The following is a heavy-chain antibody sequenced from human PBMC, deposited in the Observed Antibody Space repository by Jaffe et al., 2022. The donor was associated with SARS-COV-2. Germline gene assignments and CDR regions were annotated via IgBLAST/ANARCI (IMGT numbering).Heavy chain of an antibody. Sequence: EVQLVESGGGLVQPGRSLRLSCAASGFTFDDYAMHWVRQAPGKGLEWVSGISWNSGSIGYADSVKGRFTISRDNAKNSLYLQMNSLRAEDTALYYCAKDTRHSSSWPDYWGQGTLVTVSS. J-gene: IGHJ4*02. V-gene: IGHV3-9*01. CDR1: GFTFDDYA. CDR3: AKDTRHSSSWPDY. CDR2: ISWNSGSI. D-gene: IGHD6-13*01.